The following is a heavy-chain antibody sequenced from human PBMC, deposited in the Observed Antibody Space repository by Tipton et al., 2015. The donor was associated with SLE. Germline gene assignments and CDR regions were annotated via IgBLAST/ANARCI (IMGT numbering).Heavy chain of an antibody. J-gene: IGHJ4*02. CDR3: ARVHMAARVLDY. CDR1: GGSISSYY. CDR2: IYYSGST. V-gene: IGHV4-59*12. D-gene: IGHD6-6*01. Sequence: TLSLTCTVSGGSISSYYWSWIRQPPGKGLEWIGYIYYSGSTNYNPSLKSRVTISVDTSKNQFSLKLSSVTAADTAVYYCARVHMAARVLDYWDQGTLVTVSS.